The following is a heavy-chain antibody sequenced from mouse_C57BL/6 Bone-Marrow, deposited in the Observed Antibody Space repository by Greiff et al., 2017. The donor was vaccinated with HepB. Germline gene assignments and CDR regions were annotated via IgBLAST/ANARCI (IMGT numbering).Heavy chain of an antibody. CDR3: AIEGLDGYCLDY. Sequence: VQLQQSGPELVKPGASVKISCKASGYTFTDYYMNWVKQSHGKSLEWIGDINPNNGGTSYNQKFKGKATLTVDKSSSTAYMELLSLTSEDSAVYYCAIEGLDGYCLDYWGQGTTLTVSS. J-gene: IGHJ2*01. CDR2: INPNNGGT. V-gene: IGHV1-26*01. CDR1: GYTFTDYY. D-gene: IGHD2-3*01.